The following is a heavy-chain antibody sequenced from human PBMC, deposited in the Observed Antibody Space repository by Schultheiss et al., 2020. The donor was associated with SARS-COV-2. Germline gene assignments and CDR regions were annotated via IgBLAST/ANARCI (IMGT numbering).Heavy chain of an antibody. J-gene: IGHJ2*01. CDR2: IYYSGST. CDR3: ATDRGVGGGWYFDL. D-gene: IGHD1-26*01. CDR1: GGSISSYY. V-gene: IGHV4-59*01. Sequence: SETLSLTCTVSGGSISSYYWSWIRQPPGKGLEWIGYIYYSGSTNYNPSLKSRVTISVDTSKNQFSLKLSSVTAADTAVYYCATDRGVGGGWYFDLWGRGTLVTVSS.